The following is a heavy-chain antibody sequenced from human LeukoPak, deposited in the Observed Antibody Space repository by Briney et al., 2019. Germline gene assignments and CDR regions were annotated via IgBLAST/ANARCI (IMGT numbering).Heavy chain of an antibody. CDR1: GYSFTSYW. CDR2: IYPGDSDT. V-gene: IGHV5-51*01. J-gene: IGHJ6*03. CDR3: ARLGTFWSGYQSPYYYYYYMDV. D-gene: IGHD3-3*01. Sequence: GESLKISCKGSGYSFTSYWIGWVRPMPGKGLEWMGSIYPGDSDTRYSPSFQGQVTLSADKSTSTAYLPWSTLKASDTAMYSCARLGTFWSGYQSPYYYYYYMDVWGKGTTVTVSS.